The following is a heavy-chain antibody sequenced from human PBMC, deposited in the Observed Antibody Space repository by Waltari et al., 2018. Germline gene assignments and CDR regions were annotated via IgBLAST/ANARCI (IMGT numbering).Heavy chain of an antibody. CDR3: ATSGMDLSGVTINWFDP. D-gene: IGHD3-9*01. V-gene: IGHV1-69-2*01. Sequence: EVQLVQSGAEVKKPGATVNISCKASGYIFSHYYMHWLGQAPGKGLEWMGRIGTADGKTSYADKSQGRGSITTNRPTSTGFMEVTSLTSDDAAVYCWATSGMDLSGVTINWFDPWGQGTLLTVSS. CDR1: GYIFSHYY. CDR2: IGTADGKT. J-gene: IGHJ5*02.